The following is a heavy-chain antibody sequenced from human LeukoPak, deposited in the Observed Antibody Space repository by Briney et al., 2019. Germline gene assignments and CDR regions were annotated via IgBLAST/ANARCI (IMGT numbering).Heavy chain of an antibody. Sequence: SETLSLTCAVYGGSFSGYYWSWIRQPPGKGLEWIGEINHSGSTNHNPSLKSRVTISVDTSKNQFSLKPSSVTAADTAVYYCARGQGYSYGLYYFDYWGQGTLVTVSS. CDR2: INHSGST. D-gene: IGHD5-18*01. V-gene: IGHV4-34*01. CDR1: GGSFSGYY. CDR3: ARGQGYSYGLYYFDY. J-gene: IGHJ4*02.